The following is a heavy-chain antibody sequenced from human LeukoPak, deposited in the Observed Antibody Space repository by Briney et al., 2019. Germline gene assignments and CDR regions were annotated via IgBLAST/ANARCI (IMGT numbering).Heavy chain of an antibody. CDR3: ARDTREDYGMDV. J-gene: IGHJ6*02. Sequence: PSETLSLTCAVYGGSFIGYYWSWIRQPPGKGREWIGEINHSGSTNYNPSLKSRVTISVDTSKNQFSLKLSSVTAADTAVYYCARDTREDYGMDVWGQGTTVTVSS. CDR1: GGSFIGYY. V-gene: IGHV4-34*01. CDR2: INHSGST.